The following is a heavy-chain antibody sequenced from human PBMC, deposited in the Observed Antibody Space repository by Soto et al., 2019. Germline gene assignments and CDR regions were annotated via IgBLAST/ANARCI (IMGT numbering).Heavy chain of an antibody. J-gene: IGHJ4*02. CDR2: ISYDGSNK. Sequence: QVQLVESGGGVVQPGRSLRLSCAASGFTFSSYGMHWVRQAPGKGLEWVAVISYDGSNKYYADSVKGRFTISRDNSKNTAYLQMNSLRAEDTAVYYCAKDLISHCGGDCYPLGYWGQGTLVTVSS. V-gene: IGHV3-30*18. CDR1: GFTFSSYG. CDR3: AKDLISHCGGDCYPLGY. D-gene: IGHD2-21*02.